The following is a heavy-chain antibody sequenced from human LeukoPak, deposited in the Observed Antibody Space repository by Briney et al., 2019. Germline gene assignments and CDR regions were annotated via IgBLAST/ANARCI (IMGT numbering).Heavy chain of an antibody. D-gene: IGHD3-22*01. J-gene: IGHJ4*02. CDR3: ARGGAYYYDSSGYFRQFDY. Sequence: ASAKVSCKASGYTFTGYYMHWVRQAPGQGLEWMGWINPNSGGTNYAQKFQGRVTMTRDTSISTAYMELSRLRSDDTAVYYCARGGAYYYDSSGYFRQFDYWGQGTLVTVSS. V-gene: IGHV1-2*02. CDR2: INPNSGGT. CDR1: GYTFTGYY.